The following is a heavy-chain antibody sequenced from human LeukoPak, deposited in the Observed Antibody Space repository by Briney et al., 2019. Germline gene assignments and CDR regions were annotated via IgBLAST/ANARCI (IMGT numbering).Heavy chain of an antibody. D-gene: IGHD2-21*01. CDR3: AKFLPTHIVVANYYFDY. V-gene: IGHV3-23*01. Sequence: QAGGSLRLSCAASGFSFSTYTMGWVRQAPGKGLEWVSSISGSGDTTYYADSVKGRFTISRDNSKNTLYLQMNSLRAEDTAVYYCAKFLPTHIVVANYYFDYWGQGTLVTVSS. CDR1: GFSFSTYT. CDR2: ISGSGDTT. J-gene: IGHJ4*02.